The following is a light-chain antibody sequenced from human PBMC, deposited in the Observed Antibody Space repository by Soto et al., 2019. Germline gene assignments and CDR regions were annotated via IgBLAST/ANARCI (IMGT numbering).Light chain of an antibody. CDR1: QSITSS. CDR3: QQYNGYSWT. CDR2: GAS. J-gene: IGKJ1*01. Sequence: EIVMTQSPVTLSGSPGERATLSCRASQSITSSLAWYQQKPGQSPRLLIYGASTRATGIPARFSGSGSGTEFTLTISSLQSDDSAMYYCQQYNGYSWTFGRGTKVDIK. V-gene: IGKV3-15*01.